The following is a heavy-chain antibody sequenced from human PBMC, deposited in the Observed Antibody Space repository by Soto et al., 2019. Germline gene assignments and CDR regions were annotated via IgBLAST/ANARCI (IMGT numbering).Heavy chain of an antibody. D-gene: IGHD1-26*01. CDR3: AEQKGAYDDFGI. V-gene: IGHV3-48*03. CDR1: GFTFSTYE. J-gene: IGHJ3*02. CDR2: ISSSGSTI. Sequence: EVQLVESGGGLVQPGGSLRLSCAASGFTFSTYEMNWVREAPGKGLEWVSYISSSGSTIYNADSVKGRFTISRDNAKNSLYLQMNSLRAEDTAVYYCAEQKGAYDDFGIWGQGKMVTVSS.